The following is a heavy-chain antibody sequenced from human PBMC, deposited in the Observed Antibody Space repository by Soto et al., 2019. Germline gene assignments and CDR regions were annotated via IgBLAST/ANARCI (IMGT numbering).Heavy chain of an antibody. V-gene: IGHV1-24*01. J-gene: IGHJ3*02. CDR3: APAVAVAAYVRHDAFDI. CDR1: GYTLTELS. D-gene: IGHD6-19*01. Sequence: ASVKVSCKVSGYTLTELSMHWVRQAPGKGLEWMGGFDPEDGETIYAQKFQGRVTMTEDTSTDTAYMELSSLRSEDTAVYYCAPAVAVAAYVRHDAFDIWGQGTMVTVSS. CDR2: FDPEDGET.